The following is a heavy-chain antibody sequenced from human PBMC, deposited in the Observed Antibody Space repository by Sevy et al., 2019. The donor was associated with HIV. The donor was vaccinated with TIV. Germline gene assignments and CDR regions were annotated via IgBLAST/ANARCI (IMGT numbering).Heavy chain of an antibody. Sequence: SETLSLTCTVSGGSITSLYWNWIRQPPGKGLEWIANTYYNGHIYYNPSLKSRVPLSLDTSKNQFSLRLSSVTAADTAMYYCAGENAWGRGYSWGQGTLVTVSS. CDR1: GGSITSLY. V-gene: IGHV4-59*08. CDR3: AGENAWGRGYS. CDR2: TYYNGHI. D-gene: IGHD1-26*01. J-gene: IGHJ4*02.